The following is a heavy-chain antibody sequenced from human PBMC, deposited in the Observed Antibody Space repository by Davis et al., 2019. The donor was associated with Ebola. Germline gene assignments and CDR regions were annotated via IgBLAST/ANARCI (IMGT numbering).Heavy chain of an antibody. V-gene: IGHV3-21*01. CDR1: GFTFSSYS. J-gene: IGHJ6*02. CDR2: ISSSSSYI. CDR3: ARGRIASAGRYYYYGMDV. Sequence: GESLKISCAASGFTFSSYSMNWVRQAPGKGLEWVSSISSSSSYIYYADSVKGRFTISRDKDKNSLYQQMNSLRAEDTAVYYCARGRIASAGRYYYYGMDVWGQGTTVTVSS. D-gene: IGHD6-13*01.